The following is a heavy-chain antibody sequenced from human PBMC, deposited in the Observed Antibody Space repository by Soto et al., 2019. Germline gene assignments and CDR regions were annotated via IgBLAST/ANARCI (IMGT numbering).Heavy chain of an antibody. CDR1: GFTFSSYA. V-gene: IGHV3-23*01. D-gene: IGHD4-17*01. CDR2: ISGSGGST. J-gene: IGHJ2*01. Sequence: EVQLLESGGGLVQPGGSLRLSCAASGFTFSSYAMNWVRQAPGKGLEWVSVISGSGGSTYYADAVKGRFTISRDNSKNTLYLPMNSLRAEDTAVYYCVKRTVGWYFDLWGRGTLVTVSS. CDR3: VKRTVGWYFDL.